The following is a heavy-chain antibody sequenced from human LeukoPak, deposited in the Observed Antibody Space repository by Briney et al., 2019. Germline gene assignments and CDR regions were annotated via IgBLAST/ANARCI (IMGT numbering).Heavy chain of an antibody. CDR1: GGTFSNYA. J-gene: IGHJ4*02. V-gene: IGHV1-69*13. D-gene: IGHD3-10*01. Sequence: SVKVSCKASGGTFSNYAISWVRQAPGQGLEWMGGIIPIFGTANYAQKFQGRVTITADESTSTAYMELSSLRSEDTAVYYCASHTMVRGVISYWGQGTLVTVSS. CDR2: IIPIFGTA. CDR3: ASHTMVRGVISY.